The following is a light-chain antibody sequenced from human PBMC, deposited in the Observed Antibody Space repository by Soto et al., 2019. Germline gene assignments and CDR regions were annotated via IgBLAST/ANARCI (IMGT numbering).Light chain of an antibody. CDR3: LTYGRSQRWT. J-gene: IGKJ1*01. CDR1: ETVSSDF. CDR2: AAS. Sequence: EIVFTQSPGSLCLSPGDRAALSCRASETVSSDFLAWYHLTPGQAPTLLIYAASSRANGIPDRFSDTGSERDFTLTLSGLEPEDFAMYDCLTYGRSQRWTFGQGTKVDIK. V-gene: IGKV3-20*01.